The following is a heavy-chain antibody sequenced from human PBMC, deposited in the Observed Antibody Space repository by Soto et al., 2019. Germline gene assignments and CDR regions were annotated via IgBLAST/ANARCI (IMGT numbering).Heavy chain of an antibody. J-gene: IGHJ4*02. CDR1: GYTFTSDS. V-gene: IGHV1-18*01. D-gene: IGHD5-18*01. Sequence: ASVKVSCKASGYTFTSDSISRLRQAPGQGLEWMGCISAYNGNTYYAQKLQGRVTMTTDTSTSTAYMELRSLRSDDTAVYYCAKERGYSYGYDYWGQGTLVTVSS. CDR3: AKERGYSYGYDY. CDR2: ISAYNGNT.